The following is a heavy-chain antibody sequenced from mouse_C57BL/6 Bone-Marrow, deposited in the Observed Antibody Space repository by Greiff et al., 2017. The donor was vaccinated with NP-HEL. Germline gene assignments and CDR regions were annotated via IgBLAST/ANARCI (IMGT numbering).Heavy chain of an antibody. Sequence: QVQLKESGAELAKPGASVKLSCKASGYTFTSYWMHWVNQRPGQGLEWIGYINPSSGYTKYNQKFKDKATLTADKSSSTAYMQLSSLTYEDSAVYYCSYGYYVPWFAYWGQGTLVTVSA. D-gene: IGHD2-3*01. CDR1: GYTFTSYW. J-gene: IGHJ3*01. CDR2: INPSSGYT. V-gene: IGHV1-7*01. CDR3: SYGYYVPWFAY.